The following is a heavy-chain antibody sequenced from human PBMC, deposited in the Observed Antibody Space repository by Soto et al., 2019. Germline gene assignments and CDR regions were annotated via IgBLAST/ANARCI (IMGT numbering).Heavy chain of an antibody. CDR3: TRPKNELRFYSYNGIDV. CDR2: INPSGGST. V-gene: IGHV1-46*03. Sequence: GASVKVSCKASGYTFTSYYMHWVRQAPGQGLEWMGIINPSGGSTSYAQKFQGRVTMTRDTSTSTVYMELNSLKTEDTAVYYCTRPKNELRFYSYNGIDVWGQGTTVTVSS. D-gene: IGHD5-12*01. CDR1: GYTFTSYY. J-gene: IGHJ6*02.